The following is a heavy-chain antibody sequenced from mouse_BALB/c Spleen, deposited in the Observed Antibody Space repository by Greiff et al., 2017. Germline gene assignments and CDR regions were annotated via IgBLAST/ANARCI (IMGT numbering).Heavy chain of an antibody. V-gene: IGHV1-54*01. J-gene: IGHJ2*01. CDR1: GYAFTNYL. CDR2: INPGSGGT. D-gene: IGHD2-4*01. Sequence: VMLVESGAELVRPGTSVKVSCKASGYAFTNYLIEWVKQRPGQGLEWIGVINPGSGGTNYNEKFKGKATLTADKSSSTAYMQLSSLTSDDSAVYFCARHYDYGDYWGQGTTLTVSS. CDR3: ARHYDYGDY.